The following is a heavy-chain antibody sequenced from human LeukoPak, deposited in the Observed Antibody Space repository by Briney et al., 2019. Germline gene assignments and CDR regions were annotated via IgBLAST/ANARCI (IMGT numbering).Heavy chain of an antibody. CDR3: AKDSEGFFDY. J-gene: IGHJ4*02. Sequence: GGSLRLSCAASGFTFSSYGMHWVRQAPGKGLEWVAVIWYGGSNKYYADSVKGRFTISRDNSKNTLYLQMNSLRAEDTAVYYCAKDSEGFFDYWGQGTLVTVSS. V-gene: IGHV3-30*02. CDR2: IWYGGSNK. D-gene: IGHD1-26*01. CDR1: GFTFSSYG.